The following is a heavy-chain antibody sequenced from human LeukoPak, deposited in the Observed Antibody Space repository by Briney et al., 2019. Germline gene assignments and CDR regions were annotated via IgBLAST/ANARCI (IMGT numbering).Heavy chain of an antibody. D-gene: IGHD3-10*02. J-gene: IGHJ6*04. V-gene: IGHV3-9*01. CDR1: GFTFDDYA. CDR2: INGNSGNI. Sequence: GGSLRLSCAASGFTFDDYAMHWVRQAPGKGLEWVSAINGNSGNIGYADSVKGRFTISRDNAKNSLYLQMNILRAEDTAVYYCAELGITMIGGVWGKGTTVTISS. CDR3: AELGITMIGGV.